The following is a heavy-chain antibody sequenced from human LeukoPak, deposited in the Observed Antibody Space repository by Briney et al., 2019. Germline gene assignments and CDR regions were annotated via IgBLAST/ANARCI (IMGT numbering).Heavy chain of an antibody. CDR1: GGSFSGYY. D-gene: IGHD6-19*01. CDR3: ARAPGDSGWSSELDY. V-gene: IGHV4-34*01. J-gene: IGHJ4*02. Sequence: SETLSLTCAVYGGSFSGYYWSWIRQPPGKGLEWIGEINHSGSTNYNPSLKSRVTISVDTSKNQFSLKLSSVTAADTAVYYCARAPGDSGWSSELDYWGQGTLVTVSS. CDR2: INHSGST.